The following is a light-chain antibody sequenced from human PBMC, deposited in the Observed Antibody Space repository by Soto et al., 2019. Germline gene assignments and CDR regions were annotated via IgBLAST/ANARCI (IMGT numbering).Light chain of an antibody. Sequence: EIVLTQFPDTLSLSPGERATLSCRSSQSVSSSSLAWYQQKCGQAARILIHGAASRATGMPERFSGSGSGTDFTLTISRLVPQDFAVYYCQQYGDSPRTFGQGTKVDIK. CDR2: GAA. V-gene: IGKV3-20*01. CDR3: QQYGDSPRT. CDR1: QSVSSSS. J-gene: IGKJ1*01.